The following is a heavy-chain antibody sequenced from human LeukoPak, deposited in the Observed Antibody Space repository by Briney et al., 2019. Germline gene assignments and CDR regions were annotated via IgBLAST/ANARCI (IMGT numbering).Heavy chain of an antibody. J-gene: IGHJ3*02. CDR1: GGSISSMNYY. V-gene: IGHV4-61*02. D-gene: IGHD2-2*01. CDR3: ARDKKIGYCSSTSCRSYDAFDI. Sequence: SETLSLTCSVSGGSISSMNYYWGWIRQPAGMGLEWIGRIYTSGSTNYNPSLKSRVTMSVDTSKNQFSLKLSSVTAADTAVYYCARDKKIGYCSSTSCRSYDAFDIWGQGTMVTVSS. CDR2: IYTSGST.